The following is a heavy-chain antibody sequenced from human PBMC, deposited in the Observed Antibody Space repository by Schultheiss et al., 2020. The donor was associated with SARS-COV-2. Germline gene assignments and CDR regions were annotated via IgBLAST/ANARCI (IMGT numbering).Heavy chain of an antibody. Sequence: FSSYAMSWVRQAPGKGLEWVGFIRSKAYGGTTEYAASVKGRFTISRDDSKSIAYLQMNSLKTEDTAVYYCTREVDPYSSSWSDYWGQGTLVTVSS. D-gene: IGHD6-13*01. CDR2: IRSKAYGGTT. CDR3: TREVDPYSSSWSDY. CDR1: FSSYA. V-gene: IGHV3-49*04. J-gene: IGHJ4*02.